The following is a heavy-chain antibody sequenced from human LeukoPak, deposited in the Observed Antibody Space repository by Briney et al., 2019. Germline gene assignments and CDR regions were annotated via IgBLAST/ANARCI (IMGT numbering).Heavy chain of an antibody. J-gene: IGHJ4*02. D-gene: IGHD6-19*01. CDR1: GYTFSDYY. Sequence: ASVKVSCKTSGYTFSDYYIHWVRQAPGQGLEWMGWINPNSGGTKYVQKFQGRVTMTSDTSISTAYMELSRLRSDDTAVYYCARDRGQQWLPDSWGQGTLVTVSS. CDR2: INPNSGGT. CDR3: ARDRGQQWLPDS. V-gene: IGHV1-2*02.